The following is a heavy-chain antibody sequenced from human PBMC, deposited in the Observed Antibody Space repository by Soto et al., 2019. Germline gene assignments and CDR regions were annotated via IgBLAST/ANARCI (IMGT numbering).Heavy chain of an antibody. CDR1: GFTFSSYW. J-gene: IGHJ6*02. CDR2: INSDGSST. Sequence: PGGSLRLSCAASGFTFSSYWMHWVRQAPGKGLVWVSRINSDGSSTSYADSVKGRFTISRDNAKNTLYLQMNSLRAEDTAVYYCAREGYYYDSSGYYPYYYYYGMDVWGQGTTVTVSS. CDR3: AREGYYYDSSGYYPYYYYYGMDV. D-gene: IGHD3-22*01. V-gene: IGHV3-74*01.